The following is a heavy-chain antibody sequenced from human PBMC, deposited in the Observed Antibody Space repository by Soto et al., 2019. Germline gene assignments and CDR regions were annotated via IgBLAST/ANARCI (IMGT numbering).Heavy chain of an antibody. CDR3: ARVHVMVVAGSTFDY. CDR2: IYHGGTT. J-gene: IGHJ4*01. CDR1: GYSIRSGSY. D-gene: IGHD6-19*01. V-gene: IGHV4-38-2*02. Sequence: SDTLSLTYTVSGYSIRSGSYWAWIRQPPGKGPEWIASIYHGGTTFYNPSLKSRITISVDTSNNQFSLKLTSVTAADTAVYYCARVHVMVVAGSTFDYWGHGTLVTVSS.